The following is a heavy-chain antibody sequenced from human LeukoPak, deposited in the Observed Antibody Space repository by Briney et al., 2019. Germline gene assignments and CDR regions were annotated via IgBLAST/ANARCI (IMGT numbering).Heavy chain of an antibody. J-gene: IGHJ4*02. CDR1: GFTFSTFA. Sequence: GGSLRLSCAASGFTFSTFAMNWVRQAPGKGLEWVSGISGNTGSTNYADSVKGRFTISRDNSKNTLYLQMNSLRAEDTAVYYCAKGYNSGWYYFDYWGQGTLVTVSS. CDR3: AKGYNSGWYYFDY. V-gene: IGHV3-23*01. D-gene: IGHD6-19*01. CDR2: ISGNTGST.